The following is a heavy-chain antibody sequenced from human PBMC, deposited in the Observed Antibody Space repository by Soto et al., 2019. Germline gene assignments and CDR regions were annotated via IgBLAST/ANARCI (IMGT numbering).Heavy chain of an antibody. D-gene: IGHD3-10*01. CDR1: GFTFSSYW. V-gene: IGHV3-74*01. CDR3: ARVVDYYGSGSNPY. J-gene: IGHJ4*02. CDR2: INSDGSST. Sequence: EVQLVESGGGLVQPGGSLRLSCAASGFTFSSYWMHWVRQAPGKGLVWVSRINSDGSSTSYADSVKGRFTISRDNAKKTLYRQMNSLRAEDTAVYYGARVVDYYGSGSNPYWGQGTLFPVS.